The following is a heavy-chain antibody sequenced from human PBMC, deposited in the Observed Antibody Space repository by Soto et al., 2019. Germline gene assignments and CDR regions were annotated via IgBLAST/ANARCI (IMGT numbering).Heavy chain of an antibody. D-gene: IGHD3-22*01. J-gene: IGHJ3*02. Sequence: PGGSLRLSCAASGFTFSSYSMNWVRQAPGKGLEWVSSISSSSSYIYYADSVKGRFTISRDNAKNSLYLQMNSLRAEDTAVYYCARTDRTEYYYDSSGYFGFSAFDIWGHGTMVTVSS. CDR2: ISSSSSYI. CDR1: GFTFSSYS. CDR3: ARTDRTEYYYDSSGYFGFSAFDI. V-gene: IGHV3-21*01.